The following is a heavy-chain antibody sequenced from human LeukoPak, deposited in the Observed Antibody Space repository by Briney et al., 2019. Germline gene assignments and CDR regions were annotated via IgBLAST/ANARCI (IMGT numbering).Heavy chain of an antibody. D-gene: IGHD2-21*02. Sequence: GASVKVSCKASGYTFTSYDINWVRQAPRQGLEWMGWMNPNSGNTVYAQRFQGRVTMTRNTSISTAYMELSSLRSEDTAVYYCARKVTAIRGDWFDPWGQGTLVTVSS. CDR2: MNPNSGNT. CDR1: GYTFTSYD. V-gene: IGHV1-8*01. CDR3: ARKVTAIRGDWFDP. J-gene: IGHJ5*02.